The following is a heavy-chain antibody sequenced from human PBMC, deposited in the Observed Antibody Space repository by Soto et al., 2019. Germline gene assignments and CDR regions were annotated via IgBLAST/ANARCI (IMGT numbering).Heavy chain of an antibody. D-gene: IGHD1-7*01. CDR1: GFTFSSYA. CDR2: ISGSGGST. CDR3: AKEWDSITGTTMFGY. V-gene: IGHV3-23*01. J-gene: IGHJ4*02. Sequence: GGSLRLSCAASGFTFSSYAMSLVRPAPGKGLEWVSAISGSGGSTYHADSVKGRFTISRDNSNNTLYLQMNSLRAEDAAVYYCAKEWDSITGTTMFGYWGQGTLVTVSS.